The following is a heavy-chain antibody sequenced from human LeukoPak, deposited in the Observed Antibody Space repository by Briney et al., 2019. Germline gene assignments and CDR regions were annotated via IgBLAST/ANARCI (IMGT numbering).Heavy chain of an antibody. CDR3: ARGHAYCSGGSCYHDY. CDR2: LYPGDSDT. D-gene: IGHD2-15*01. V-gene: IGHV5-51*01. J-gene: IGHJ4*02. CDR1: GYSFTSYW. Sequence: ESLKISWKGSGYSFTSYWIGWVRQMPGKGLGWMGILYPGDSDTRYSPSFQGQVTISADKSISTAYLQWSSLKASDTAMYYCARGHAYCSGGSCYHDYWGQGTLVTVSS.